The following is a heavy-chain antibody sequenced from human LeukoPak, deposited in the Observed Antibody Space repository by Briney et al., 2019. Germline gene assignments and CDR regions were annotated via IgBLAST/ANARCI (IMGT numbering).Heavy chain of an antibody. D-gene: IGHD6-25*01. CDR2: MNPNSGNT. V-gene: IGHV1-8*03. Sequence: ASVKVSCKASGYTFTSYDINWVRQATGQGLEWMGWMNPNSGNTGYAQKFQGRVTITRNTSISTAYMELSSLRSEDTAVHYCAREGRRYNWFDPWGQGTLVTVSS. CDR1: GYTFTSYD. CDR3: AREGRRYNWFDP. J-gene: IGHJ5*02.